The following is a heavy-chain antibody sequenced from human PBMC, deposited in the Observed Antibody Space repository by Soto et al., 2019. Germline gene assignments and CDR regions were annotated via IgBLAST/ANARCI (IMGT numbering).Heavy chain of an antibody. CDR1: GFTFSNAW. J-gene: IGHJ6*02. V-gene: IGHV3-15*01. Sequence: GGSLRLSCAASGFTFSNAWMSWVRQAPGKGREWVGRIKSKTDGGTTDYAAPVKGRFTISRDDSKNTLYLQMNSLKTEDTAVYYCSGGIAAAAYYYYYGMDVWGQGTTVTVSS. CDR2: IKSKTDGGTT. D-gene: IGHD6-13*01. CDR3: SGGIAAAAYYYYYGMDV.